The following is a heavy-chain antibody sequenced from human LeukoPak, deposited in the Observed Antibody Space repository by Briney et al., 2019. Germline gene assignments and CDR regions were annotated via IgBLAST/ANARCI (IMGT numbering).Heavy chain of an antibody. CDR3: ARDSDYVWGSSHI. J-gene: IGHJ3*02. CDR1: GYTFTSYD. Sequence: ASVKVSCKASGYTFTSYDINWVRQATGQGLEWMGWMNPNSGNTGYAQKFQGRVTMTRNTSISTAYMELSSLRSEDTAVYYCARDSDYVWGSSHIWGQGTMVTVSS. D-gene: IGHD3-16*01. V-gene: IGHV1-8*01. CDR2: MNPNSGNT.